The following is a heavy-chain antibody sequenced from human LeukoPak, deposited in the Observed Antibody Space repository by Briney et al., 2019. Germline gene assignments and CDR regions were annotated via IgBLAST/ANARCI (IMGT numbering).Heavy chain of an antibody. D-gene: IGHD3-10*02. V-gene: IGHV3-11*04. CDR3: AELGITMIGGV. Sequence: GGSLRLSCAASGFTVRNNYMSWVRQAPGKGLEWVSYISSSGSTIYYADSAKGRFTISRDNAKNSLYLQMNSLRAEDTAVYYCAELGITMIGGVWGKGTTVTISS. CDR2: ISSSGSTI. J-gene: IGHJ6*04. CDR1: GFTVRNNY.